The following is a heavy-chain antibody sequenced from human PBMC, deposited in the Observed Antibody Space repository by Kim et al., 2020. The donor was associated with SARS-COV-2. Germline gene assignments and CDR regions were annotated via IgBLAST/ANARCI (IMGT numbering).Heavy chain of an antibody. V-gene: IGHV3-30*03. CDR1: GFTFSAYG. J-gene: IGHJ4*02. Sequence: GGSLRLSCAASGFTFSAYGIHWVRQAPGKGLEWVAGISSDGSNKYYADSVNGRFTISRDNSRTTLYLQMNSLRAEDTAVYYCTIDSHWGQGTLVTVSS. CDR2: ISSDGSNK. CDR3: TIDSH.